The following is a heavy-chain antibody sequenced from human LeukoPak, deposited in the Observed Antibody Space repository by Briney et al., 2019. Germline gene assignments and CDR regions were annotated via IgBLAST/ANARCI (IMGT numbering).Heavy chain of an antibody. V-gene: IGHV3-43D*03. CDR1: GFTFDDYA. Sequence: EGSLRLSCAASGFTFDDYAMHWVRQAPGKGLEWVSLISWDGGSTYYADSVKGRFTISRDYSKNSLFLQMNTLRTEDTALYYCAKAEQQLSYTYDAFDIWGQGTMVTVSS. CDR3: AKAEQQLSYTYDAFDI. CDR2: ISWDGGST. D-gene: IGHD6-13*01. J-gene: IGHJ3*02.